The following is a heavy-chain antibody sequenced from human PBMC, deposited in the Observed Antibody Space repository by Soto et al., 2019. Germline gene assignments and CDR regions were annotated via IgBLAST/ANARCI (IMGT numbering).Heavy chain of an antibody. CDR2: IYYSGST. CDR1: GGSIMSSY. D-gene: IGHD3-16*01. J-gene: IGHJ4*02. CDR3: ARFDYAQLFDY. Sequence: PSETLSLTCTVSGGSIMSSYCSWIRQPPGKGLEWIGSIYYSGSTNYNPSLKSRVTISVDTSKNQFSLKLSSVTAADTAVYYCARFDYAQLFDYWGQGTLVTVSS. V-gene: IGHV4-59*08.